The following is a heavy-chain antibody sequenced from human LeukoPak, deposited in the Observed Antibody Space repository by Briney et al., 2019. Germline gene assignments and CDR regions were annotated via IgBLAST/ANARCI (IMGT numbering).Heavy chain of an antibody. Sequence: SETLSLTCAVYGGSFSGCYWSWIRQPPGKGLEWIGEINHSGSTNYNPSLKSRVTISVDTSKNQFSLKLSSVTAADTAVYYCARVGLKGNYWGQGTLVTVSS. J-gene: IGHJ4*02. CDR2: INHSGST. CDR3: ARVGLKGNY. CDR1: GGSFSGCY. V-gene: IGHV4-34*01. D-gene: IGHD3/OR15-3a*01.